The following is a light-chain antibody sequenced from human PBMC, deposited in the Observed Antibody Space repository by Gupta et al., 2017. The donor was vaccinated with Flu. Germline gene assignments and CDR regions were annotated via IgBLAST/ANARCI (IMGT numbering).Light chain of an antibody. CDR3: QQYNNWPRT. J-gene: IGKJ4*01. CDR1: LGISCY. Sequence: PSTLSASPGERVTLTCRASLGISCYVAWYQQKPGKAPRLLIYGASTWATGIPSRFSGSASGTDFTLTITSLQSEDFAVYYCQQYNNWPRTFGEGTKVEIK. V-gene: IGKV3-15*01. CDR2: GAS.